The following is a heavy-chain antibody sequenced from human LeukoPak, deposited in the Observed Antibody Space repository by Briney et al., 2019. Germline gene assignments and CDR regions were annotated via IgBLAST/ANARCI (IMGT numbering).Heavy chain of an antibody. CDR1: GYTFIAYY. V-gene: IGHV1-8*03. CDR3: ARSDGSFDY. J-gene: IGHJ4*02. Sequence: ASVKVSCKASGYTFIAYYIHWVRQAPGQGLEWMGWMNPNSGNTGYAQKFQGRVTITRNTSISTAYMELSSLRSEDTAVYYCARSDGSFDYWGQGTLVTVSS. D-gene: IGHD3-3*01. CDR2: MNPNSGNT.